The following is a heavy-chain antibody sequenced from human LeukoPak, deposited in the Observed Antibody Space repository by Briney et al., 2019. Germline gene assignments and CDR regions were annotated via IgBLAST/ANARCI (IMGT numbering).Heavy chain of an antibody. D-gene: IGHD6-19*01. CDR1: GFTFSSYA. CDR2: IGGSDYST. J-gene: IGHJ3*02. Sequence: GGSLRLSCVASGFTFSSYAMSWVRQGPGKGLEWVSTIGGSDYSTYYADFVGGRFTISRDNSKNTLYLQMNSLRAEDTAVYYCAKDHLSGWPRAAFDIWGQGTMVTVSS. CDR3: AKDHLSGWPRAAFDI. V-gene: IGHV3-23*01.